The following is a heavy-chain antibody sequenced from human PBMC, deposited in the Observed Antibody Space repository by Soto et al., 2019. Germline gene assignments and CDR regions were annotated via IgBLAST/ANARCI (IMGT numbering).Heavy chain of an antibody. CDR1: GLTFSSYG. D-gene: IGHD1-26*01. CDR3: AKASAPGGTYFPLWF. CDR2: ISGSGGST. V-gene: IGHV3-23*01. Sequence: LRLSCAASGLTFSSYGMSWVRQAPGKGLEWVSSISGSGGSTYYADSVKGRFTISRDNSKNTLYLQMNSLRAEDTAVYYCAKASAPGGTYFPLWFWGQGTLVTVSS. J-gene: IGHJ4*02.